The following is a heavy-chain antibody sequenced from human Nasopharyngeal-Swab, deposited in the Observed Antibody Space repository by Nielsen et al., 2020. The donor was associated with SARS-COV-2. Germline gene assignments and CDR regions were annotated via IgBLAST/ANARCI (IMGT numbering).Heavy chain of an antibody. Sequence: GESLKISCAASGFTFSSYDMHWVRQATGKGLEWVSAIGTAGDTYYPGSVKGRFTISRENAKNSLYLQMNSLRAGDTAVYYCARGPGTGTKRGYFDYWGQGTLVTVSS. J-gene: IGHJ4*02. D-gene: IGHD1-1*01. V-gene: IGHV3-13*04. CDR2: IGTAGDT. CDR1: GFTFSSYD. CDR3: ARGPGTGTKRGYFDY.